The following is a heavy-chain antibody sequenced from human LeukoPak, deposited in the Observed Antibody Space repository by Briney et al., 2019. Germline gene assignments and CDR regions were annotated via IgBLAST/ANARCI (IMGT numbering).Heavy chain of an antibody. J-gene: IGHJ3*02. CDR3: AKDPLWFGEKHLDHAFDI. Sequence: GGSLRLSCAASGFTFSSYGRHWVRQAPGKGLEWVTFIRYDGSNKYYADSVKGRFTISRDNSKNTLYLQMNSLRAEDTAVYYCAKDPLWFGEKHLDHAFDIWGQGTMVTVSS. D-gene: IGHD3-10*01. CDR1: GFTFSSYG. CDR2: IRYDGSNK. V-gene: IGHV3-30*02.